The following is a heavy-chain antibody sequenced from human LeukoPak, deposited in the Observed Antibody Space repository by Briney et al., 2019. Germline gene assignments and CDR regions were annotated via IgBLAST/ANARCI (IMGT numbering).Heavy chain of an antibody. CDR3: ARTRRGYCSSASCSNWFDP. D-gene: IGHD2-2*01. CDR1: GYTFTSYY. Sequence: ASVKVSCKASGYTFTSYYMHWVRQAPGQGLEWMGITNPSGGSTSYAQKFQGRVTMTRDTSTSTVYMELSSLRSEDTAVYYCARTRRGYCSSASCSNWFDPWGQGTLVTVSS. V-gene: IGHV1-46*01. J-gene: IGHJ5*02. CDR2: TNPSGGST.